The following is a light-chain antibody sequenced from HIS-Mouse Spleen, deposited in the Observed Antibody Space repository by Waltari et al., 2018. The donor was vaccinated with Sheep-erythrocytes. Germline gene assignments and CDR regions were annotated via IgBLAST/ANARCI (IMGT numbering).Light chain of an antibody. J-gene: IGKJ2*01. CDR1: QSVSSY. CDR3: QQRSNWYT. CDR2: DAS. Sequence: EIVLTQPPATLSMSPGERATLSCSASQSVSSYLAWYQQKPGQAPRLLIYDASNRATGIPARFSGSGSGTDFTLTISSLEPEDFAVYYCQQRSNWYTFGQGTKLEIK. V-gene: IGKV3-11*01.